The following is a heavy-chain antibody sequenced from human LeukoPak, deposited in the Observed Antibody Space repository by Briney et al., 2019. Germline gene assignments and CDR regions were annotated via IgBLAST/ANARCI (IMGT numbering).Heavy chain of an antibody. CDR2: ISWNSGSI. CDR1: GFTFDDYA. D-gene: IGHD6-13*01. V-gene: IGHV3-9*01. CDR3: ATDSSSWYLEYFQH. J-gene: IGHJ1*01. Sequence: GRSLRLSCAASGFTFDDYAMHWVRQAPGKGLEWVSGISWNSGSIGYADSVKGRFTISRDNAKNSLYLQMNSLRAEDTALYYCATDSSSWYLEYFQHWGQGTLVTVSS.